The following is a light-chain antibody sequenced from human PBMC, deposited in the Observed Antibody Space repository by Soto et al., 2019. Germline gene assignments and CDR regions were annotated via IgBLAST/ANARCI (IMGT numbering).Light chain of an antibody. Sequence: QSVLTQTACVSFSPGQSITMSCTGTRSDVGGYNLVSLFQQSPGKVPKLIIYEVSKRPSGVSDRFSGSKTDDTASLTISGLQAEDEADYFCCSYAGYSTLVFGTGTKVTVL. V-gene: IGLV2-23*02. J-gene: IGLJ1*01. CDR2: EVS. CDR3: CSYAGYSTLV. CDR1: RSDVGGYNL.